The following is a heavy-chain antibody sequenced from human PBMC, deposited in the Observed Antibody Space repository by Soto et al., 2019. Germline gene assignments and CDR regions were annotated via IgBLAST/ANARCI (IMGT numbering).Heavy chain of an antibody. D-gene: IGHD6-13*01. Sequence: GGSLRLSCAASGFTFSSYGMHWVRQAPGKGLEWVGVIWYDGSNKYYADSVKGRFTISRDNAKNTLYLQMNSLRAEDTTVYYCARVSSSSFGRVYYYSMDVWGKGTTVTVSS. CDR2: IWYDGSNK. V-gene: IGHV3-33*01. CDR3: ARVSSSSFGRVYYYSMDV. CDR1: GFTFSSYG. J-gene: IGHJ6*03.